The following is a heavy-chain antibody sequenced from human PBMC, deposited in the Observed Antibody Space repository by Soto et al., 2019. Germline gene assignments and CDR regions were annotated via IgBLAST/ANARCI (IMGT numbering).Heavy chain of an antibody. J-gene: IGHJ4*02. D-gene: IGHD1-26*01. CDR2: IYSGGST. Sequence: EVQLVESGGGLVQPGGSLRLSCAASGFIVSSNYMTWVRQAPGKGLEWVSVIYSGGSTYYADSVKGRLTISRDNSKNTLYLQMNSLRAEDTAMYYCVTRGSFDCWGQGTLVTVSS. CDR3: VTRGSFDC. CDR1: GFIVSSNY. V-gene: IGHV3-66*01.